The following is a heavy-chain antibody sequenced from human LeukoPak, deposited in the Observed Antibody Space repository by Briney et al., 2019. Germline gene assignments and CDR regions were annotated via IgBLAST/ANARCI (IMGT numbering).Heavy chain of an antibody. Sequence: GGSLRLSCAASGFTVSSNYMSWVRQAPGKGLEWVSVIYSGGSTDYADSVKGRFTISRDNSKNTLYLQMNSLRAEDTAVYYCAKDYYDSRVGAFDIWGQGTMVTVSS. J-gene: IGHJ3*02. CDR1: GFTVSSNY. V-gene: IGHV3-53*01. CDR3: AKDYYDSRVGAFDI. CDR2: IYSGGST. D-gene: IGHD3-22*01.